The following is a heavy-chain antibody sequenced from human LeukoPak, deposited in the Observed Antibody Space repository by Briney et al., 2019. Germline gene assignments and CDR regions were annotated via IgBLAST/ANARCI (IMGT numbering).Heavy chain of an antibody. V-gene: IGHV4-34*01. CDR2: INHSGST. CDR3: ARGGRYNWNYYFDY. Sequence: SETLSLTCAVYGGSFSGYYWSWIRQPPGKGLEWIGEINHSGSTNYNPSLKSRVTISVDTSKNQFSLKLSSVTAADTAVYYCARGGRYNWNYYFDYWGQGTLVTVSS. J-gene: IGHJ4*02. CDR1: GGSFSGYY. D-gene: IGHD1-7*01.